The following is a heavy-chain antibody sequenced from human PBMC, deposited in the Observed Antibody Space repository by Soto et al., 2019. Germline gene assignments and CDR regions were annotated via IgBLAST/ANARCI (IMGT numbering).Heavy chain of an antibody. D-gene: IGHD1-26*01. V-gene: IGHV4-4*07. J-gene: IGHJ4*02. CDR1: GDSLSTYY. CDR2: IYSSGSA. Sequence: SETLSLTCTVSGDSLSTYYWTWIRQPAGKGLQWIGHIYSSGSANYSPSLKSRVSMSVDSSKNQISLKLSSVTAADTAVYYCATIVGANDYWGQGTLVTVSS. CDR3: ATIVGANDY.